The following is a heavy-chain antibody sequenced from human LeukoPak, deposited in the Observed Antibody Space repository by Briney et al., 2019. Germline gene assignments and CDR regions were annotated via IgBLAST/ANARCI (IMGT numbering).Heavy chain of an antibody. CDR3: ARDRGPKQQLVREDYYYGMDV. CDR1: GYTFTGYY. CDR2: INPNSGGT. Sequence: APVKVSCKASGYTFTGYYIHWVRQAPGQGLEWMGWINPNSGGTNYAQKFQGRVTMTRDTSISTAYMELSRLRSDDTAVYHCARDRGPKQQLVREDYYYGMDVWGQGTTVTVSS. D-gene: IGHD6-13*01. V-gene: IGHV1-2*02. J-gene: IGHJ6*02.